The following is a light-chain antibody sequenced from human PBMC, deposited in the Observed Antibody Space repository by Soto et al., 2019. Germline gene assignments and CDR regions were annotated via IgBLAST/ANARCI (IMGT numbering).Light chain of an antibody. CDR3: QQYNNWPPLDT. CDR2: GAS. CDR1: QSVSSN. J-gene: IGKJ2*01. Sequence: EIVMTQSPATLSFSPGERATLSCRASQSVSSNLAWYQQKPGQAPRLLIYGASTRATGIPARFSGSGSGTEFTLTISSLQSEDFAVYYCQQYNNWPPLDTFGQGTKLEIK. V-gene: IGKV3-15*01.